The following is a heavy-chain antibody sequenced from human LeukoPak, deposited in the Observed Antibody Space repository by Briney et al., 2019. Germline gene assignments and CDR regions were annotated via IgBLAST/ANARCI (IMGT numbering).Heavy chain of an antibody. J-gene: IGHJ4*02. CDR2: ISGSGGST. D-gene: IGHD3-22*01. Sequence: PRGSLRLSCAASGFTFSSYAMSWVRQAPGKGLEWVSAISGSGGSTYYADSVKGRFTISRDNSKNTLYLQMNSLRAEDTAVYYCAKDGPLGGYYDSSGYYYDYWGQGTLVTVSS. CDR3: AKDGPLGGYYDSSGYYYDY. V-gene: IGHV3-23*01. CDR1: GFTFSSYA.